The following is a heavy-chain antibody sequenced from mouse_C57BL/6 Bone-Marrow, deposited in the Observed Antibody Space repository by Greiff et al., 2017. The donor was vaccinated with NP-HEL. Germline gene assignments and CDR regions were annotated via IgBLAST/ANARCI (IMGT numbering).Heavy chain of an antibody. CDR1: GFTFSSYG. CDR3: ARAYYGSSYSFDY. Sequence: EVKLVESVGDLVTPGGSLNLSCAASGFTFSSYGMSWVRQSPDTRLVWVATISSGGSYTYYPDSVKGRFTISRDNAKNTLYLQMSSLKSEDTAMYYCARAYYGSSYSFDYWGQGTTLTVSS. D-gene: IGHD1-1*01. V-gene: IGHV5-6*01. CDR2: ISSGGSYT. J-gene: IGHJ2*01.